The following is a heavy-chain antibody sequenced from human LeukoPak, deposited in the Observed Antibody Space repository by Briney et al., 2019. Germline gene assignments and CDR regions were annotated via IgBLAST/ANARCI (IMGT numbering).Heavy chain of an antibody. J-gene: IGHJ4*02. CDR3: ARGGTWPTRFDY. CDR1: GGSISSYY. CDR2: IYYSGST. V-gene: IGHV4-59*12. D-gene: IGHD1-1*01. Sequence: SETLSLTCTVSGGSISSYYWSWIRQPPGKGLEWIGYIYYSGSTNYNPSLKSRVTISVDTSKNQFSLKLSSVTAADTAVYYCARGGTWPTRFDYWGQGTLVTVSS.